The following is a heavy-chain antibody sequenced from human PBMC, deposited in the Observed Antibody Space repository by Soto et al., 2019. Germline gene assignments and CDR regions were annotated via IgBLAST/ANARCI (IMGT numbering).Heavy chain of an antibody. CDR3: ARSFELGYSLFDY. D-gene: IGHD6-25*01. V-gene: IGHV1-69*12. CDR2: IIPIFGTA. J-gene: IGHJ4*02. CDR1: GGTFSSYA. Sequence: QVQLVQSGAEVKKPGSSVKVSCKASGGTFSSYAISWVRQAPGQGLEWMGGIIPIFGTANYAQKFQGRVTITGDESTSPAYMELSSLSSEDPAVYYFARSFELGYSLFDYWGQGTLVTVSS.